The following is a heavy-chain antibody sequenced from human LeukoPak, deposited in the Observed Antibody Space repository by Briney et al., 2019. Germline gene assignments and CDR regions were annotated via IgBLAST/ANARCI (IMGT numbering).Heavy chain of an antibody. CDR2: ISGRGSST. CDR1: RFTFSSYA. CDR3: AKAHGESKQWLVYIDY. Sequence: GGSLRLSCAASRFTFSSYAMGWVRRAPGKGLEWVSSISGRGSSTYYADSVKGRFTISRDNSKNTLYLQMNSLRAEDTALYYCAKAHGESKQWLVYIDYWGQGTLVTVSS. V-gene: IGHV3-23*01. J-gene: IGHJ4*02. D-gene: IGHD6-19*01.